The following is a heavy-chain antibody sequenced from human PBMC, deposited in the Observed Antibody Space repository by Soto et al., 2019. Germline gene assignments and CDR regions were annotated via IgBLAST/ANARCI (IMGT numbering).Heavy chain of an antibody. CDR3: ARAGLPTLELATTY. CDR2: IHPNSGVT. Sequence: ASVKVSCKASRYSFTDYYMHWVRQSPGQGLEWMGWIHPNSGVTKFPQKFQGRVIMTRDTSISTVYMELSRLTSDDTAVYYCARAGLPTLELATTYWGQGTLVTVSS. CDR1: RYSFTDYY. V-gene: IGHV1-2*02. D-gene: IGHD5-12*01. J-gene: IGHJ4*02.